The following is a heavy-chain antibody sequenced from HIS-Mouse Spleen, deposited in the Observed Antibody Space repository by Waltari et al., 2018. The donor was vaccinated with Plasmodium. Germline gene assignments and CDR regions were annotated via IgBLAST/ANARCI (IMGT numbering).Heavy chain of an antibody. CDR1: GFTVSSNY. Sequence: EVQLVESGGGLIQPGGSLRLSCAASGFTVSSNYMSWVRQAPGKGLEVVSVIYSGGSTYYADSVKGRFTISRDNSKNTLYLQMNSLRAEDTAVYYCARSKLGIGFGGFDYWGQGTLVTVSS. J-gene: IGHJ4*02. CDR2: IYSGGST. CDR3: ARSKLGIGFGGFDY. D-gene: IGHD3-10*01. V-gene: IGHV3-53*01.